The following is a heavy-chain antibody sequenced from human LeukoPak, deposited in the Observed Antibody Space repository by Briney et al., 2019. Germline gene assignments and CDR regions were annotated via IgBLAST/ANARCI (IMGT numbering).Heavy chain of an antibody. J-gene: IGHJ5*02. Sequence: SETLSLTCAVYGGSVSGYYWSWIRQPPGKGLEWIGEINHSGSTNYNPSLKSRVTISVDTSKNQFSLKLSSVTAADTAVYYCARASGATDWFDPWGQGTLVTVSS. CDR2: INHSGST. V-gene: IGHV4-34*01. CDR3: ARASGATDWFDP. CDR1: GGSVSGYY.